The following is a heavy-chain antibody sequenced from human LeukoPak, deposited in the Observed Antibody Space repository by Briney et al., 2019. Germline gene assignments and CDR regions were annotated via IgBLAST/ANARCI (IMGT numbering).Heavy chain of an antibody. J-gene: IGHJ6*03. Sequence: PGGSLRLSCAASGFTFSRFAMSWVRQAPGKGLEWVSAISGSGGSTYYADSVKGRFTISRDNSKNTLYLQMNSLRAEDTAVYYCAKVRVPTRNYYYYYYMDVWGKGTTVTISS. CDR2: ISGSGGST. D-gene: IGHD4-17*01. CDR3: AKVRVPTRNYYYYYYMDV. V-gene: IGHV3-23*01. CDR1: GFTFSRFA.